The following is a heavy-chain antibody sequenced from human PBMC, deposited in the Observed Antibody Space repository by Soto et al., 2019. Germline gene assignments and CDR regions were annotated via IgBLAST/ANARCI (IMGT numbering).Heavy chain of an antibody. CDR3: AHNNIYGTGHRDAFDI. D-gene: IGHD4-17*01. J-gene: IGHJ3*02. Sequence: SGPTLVNPTQTLTLTCTFSGFSLSTSGVGVGWIRQPPGKALEWLALIYWDDDKRYSPSLKSRLTITKDTSKNQVVLTMTNMDPVDTATYYCAHNNIYGTGHRDAFDIWGQGTMVTVS. V-gene: IGHV2-5*02. CDR1: GFSLSTSGVG. CDR2: IYWDDDK.